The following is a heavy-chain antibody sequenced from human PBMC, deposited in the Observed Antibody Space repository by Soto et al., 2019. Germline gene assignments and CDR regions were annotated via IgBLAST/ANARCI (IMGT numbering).Heavy chain of an antibody. D-gene: IGHD2-2*01. Sequence: PGGSLRLSCAASGFTFSIYAMTWVRQAPGKGLEWVSGISGSGGSTFYAGSVKGRFAISRDNSKNTLYLQMSSLRAEDTAVYYCALRYCSRTTCPPLNSYFYMDVWGKGTTVTVSS. J-gene: IGHJ6*03. V-gene: IGHV3-23*01. CDR1: GFTFSIYA. CDR3: ALRYCSRTTCPPLNSYFYMDV. CDR2: ISGSGGST.